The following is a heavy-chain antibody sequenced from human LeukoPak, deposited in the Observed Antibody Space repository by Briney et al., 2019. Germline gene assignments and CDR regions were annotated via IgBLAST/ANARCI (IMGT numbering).Heavy chain of an antibody. CDR2: ISTSGSTT. Sequence: GGSLRLSCAASGLTFIDYEVNWVRQAPGKGVEWVAYISTSGSTTHYADSVKGRFTISRDNAKNSLFLQMNSLRAEDTAVYYCARGAQWVIDYWGQGPLVTVSS. V-gene: IGHV3-48*03. CDR1: GLTFIDYE. CDR3: ARGAQWVIDY. D-gene: IGHD1-26*01. J-gene: IGHJ4*02.